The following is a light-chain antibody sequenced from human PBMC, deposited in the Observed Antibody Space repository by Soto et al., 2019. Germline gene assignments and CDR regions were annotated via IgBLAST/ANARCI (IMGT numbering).Light chain of an antibody. Sequence: QAVVTQEPSLTVSPGGTVTLTCGSSTGTVTSGHYPYWFQQKPGQAPRTLIYDTTNKHSWTPARFSGSLLGGKAALTLAGAQTDDETDYYCLLSYSGTNWVFGGGTKLTVL. J-gene: IGLJ3*02. CDR2: DTT. CDR1: TGTVTSGHY. V-gene: IGLV7-46*01. CDR3: LLSYSGTNWV.